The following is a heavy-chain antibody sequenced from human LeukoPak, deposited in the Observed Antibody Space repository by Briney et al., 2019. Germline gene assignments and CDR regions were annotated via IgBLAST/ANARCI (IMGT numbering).Heavy chain of an antibody. Sequence: ASVKVSCKASGYTFTNYGISWVRQAPGQGLEWMGWIGAYNDNTNYAQNLQGRVTMTTDTSTSTAYMELRSLRSDDTAVYYCARDQPGETLAEYWGQGTLVTVSS. V-gene: IGHV1-18*01. CDR1: GYTFTNYG. J-gene: IGHJ4*02. CDR2: IGAYNDNT. D-gene: IGHD2-21*01. CDR3: ARDQPGETLAEY.